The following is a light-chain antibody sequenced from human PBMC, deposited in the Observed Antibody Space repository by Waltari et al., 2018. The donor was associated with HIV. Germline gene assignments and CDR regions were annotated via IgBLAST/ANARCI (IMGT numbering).Light chain of an antibody. Sequence: QSVLTQPPSVSGAPGQRVIISCTGSSSHLGATFDVPWYQLLPGTAPKLLIYATSNRPSGVPDRFSGSKSGTSASLAITGLQAEDEAEYYCQSFDSSLNAYVFGPGTTVVVL. J-gene: IGLJ1*01. CDR3: QSFDSSLNAYV. CDR2: ATS. V-gene: IGLV1-40*02. CDR1: SSHLGATFD.